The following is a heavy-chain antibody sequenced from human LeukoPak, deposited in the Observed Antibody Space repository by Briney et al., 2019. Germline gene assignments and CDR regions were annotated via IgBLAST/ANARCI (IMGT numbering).Heavy chain of an antibody. Sequence: ASVKVSCKASGGTFSSYAISWVRQAPGQGLEWMGGIIPIFGTANYAQKFQGRVTITPDESTSTAYMELSSLRSEDTAVYYCARDGYNLDYYYYMDVWGKGTTVTVSS. CDR3: ARDGYNLDYYYYMDV. J-gene: IGHJ6*03. D-gene: IGHD5-24*01. V-gene: IGHV1-69*01. CDR2: IIPIFGTA. CDR1: GGTFSSYA.